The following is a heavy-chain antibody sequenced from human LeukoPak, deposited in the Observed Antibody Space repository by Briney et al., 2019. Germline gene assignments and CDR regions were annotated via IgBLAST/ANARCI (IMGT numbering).Heavy chain of an antibody. CDR3: ARDPGHSSGWYGYYYYMDV. CDR1: GSIFSSYA. D-gene: IGHD6-19*01. J-gene: IGHJ6*03. V-gene: IGHV1-69*05. CDR2: IIPIFGTA. Sequence: SVKVSCKASGSIFSSYAISWVRQAPGQGLEWMGRIIPIFGTANYAQKFQGRVTITTDESTSTAYMELSSLRSEDTAVYYCARDPGHSSGWYGYYYYMDVWGKGTTVTVSS.